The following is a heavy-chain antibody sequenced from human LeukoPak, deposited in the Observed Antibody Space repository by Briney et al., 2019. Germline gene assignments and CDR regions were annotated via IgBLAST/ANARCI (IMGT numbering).Heavy chain of an antibody. CDR2: IWYDGSNK. J-gene: IGHJ3*02. CDR3: ARDGSSPNGRRAFDI. D-gene: IGHD2-8*01. CDR1: GFTFSSYG. Sequence: GGSLRLSCAASGFTFSSYGMRWVRQAPGKGLEWVAVIWYDGSNKYYADSVKGRFTISRDNSKNTLYLQMNSLRAEDTAVYYCARDGSSPNGRRAFDIWGQGTMVTVSS. V-gene: IGHV3-33*01.